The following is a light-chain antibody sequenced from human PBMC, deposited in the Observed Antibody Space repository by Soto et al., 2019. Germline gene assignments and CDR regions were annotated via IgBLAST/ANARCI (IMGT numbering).Light chain of an antibody. CDR2: NVS. J-gene: IGKJ4*01. CDR3: LRFDNSPT. CDR1: QSLTNNF. V-gene: IGKV3D-20*01. Sequence: EIVLTQSPATLSLSPGERVTLSCGASQSLTNNFLAWYQQRPGLAPKLLIFNVSTRATGIPDRFSGSGSGTYFTLTISRLEPEDFAVYYCLRFDNSPTFGGGTKVEFK.